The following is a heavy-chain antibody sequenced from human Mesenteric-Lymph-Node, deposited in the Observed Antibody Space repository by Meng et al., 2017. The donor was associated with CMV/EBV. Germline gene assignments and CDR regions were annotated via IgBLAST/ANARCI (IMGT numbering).Heavy chain of an antibody. CDR2: ISTSSSHI. Sequence: GESLKISCAASGFTFSSYSMNWVRQAPGKGLKWVSSISTSSSHIYYADSVKGRFTISRDNAKNSLYLQMNSLRAEDTALYYCARDYYYDSSGYLSPFDYWGQGTLVTVSS. D-gene: IGHD3-22*01. V-gene: IGHV3-21*01. CDR1: GFTFSSYS. CDR3: ARDYYYDSSGYLSPFDY. J-gene: IGHJ4*02.